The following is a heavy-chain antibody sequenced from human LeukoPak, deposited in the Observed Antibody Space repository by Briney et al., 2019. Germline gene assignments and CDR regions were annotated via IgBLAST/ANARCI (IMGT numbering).Heavy chain of an antibody. D-gene: IGHD4-17*01. J-gene: IGHJ5*02. CDR2: IYTSGST. V-gene: IGHV4-4*07. Sequence: NPSETLSLTCTVSGGSISSYYWSWIRQPAGKGLEWIGRIYTSGSTNYNPSLKSRVTMSVDTSKNQFSLKLSSVTAADTAVYYCARVDRYGDYWAFDPWGQGTLVTVSS. CDR3: ARVDRYGDYWAFDP. CDR1: GGSISSYY.